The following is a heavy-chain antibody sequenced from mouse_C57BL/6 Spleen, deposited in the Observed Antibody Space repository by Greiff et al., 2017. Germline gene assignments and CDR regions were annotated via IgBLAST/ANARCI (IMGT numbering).Heavy chain of an antibody. D-gene: IGHD3-2*02. CDR1: GYAFTNYL. Sequence: VKLQESGAELVRPGTSVKVSCKASGYAFTNYLIEWVKQRPGQGLEWIGVINPGSGGTNYNEKFKGKATLTADKSSSTAYMQLSSLTSEDSAVYFCARGRLDFDYWGQGTTLTVSS. J-gene: IGHJ2*01. V-gene: IGHV1-54*01. CDR2: INPGSGGT. CDR3: ARGRLDFDY.